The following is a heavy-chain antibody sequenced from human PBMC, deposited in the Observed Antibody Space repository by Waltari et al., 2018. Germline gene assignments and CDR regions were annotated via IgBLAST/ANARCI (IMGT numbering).Heavy chain of an antibody. D-gene: IGHD4-17*01. Sequence: QVQLQESGPGLVKPSQTLSLTCTVSGGSISSGGYYWSWIRQHPGKGLEWIGYMYHSGSTYSTPSLKRRVTISVDRSKNQFSLKLTSVPAADTAVYYCAGYQPRGTVTYDYWGQGTLVTVSS. CDR2: MYHSGST. J-gene: IGHJ4*02. CDR3: AGYQPRGTVTYDY. CDR1: GGSISSGGYY. V-gene: IGHV4-31*09.